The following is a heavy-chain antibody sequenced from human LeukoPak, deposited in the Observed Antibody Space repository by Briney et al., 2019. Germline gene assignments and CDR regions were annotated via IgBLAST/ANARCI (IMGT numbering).Heavy chain of an antibody. CDR3: AREPIAAAGTHYNYGMDV. CDR2: ISSSSSYI. D-gene: IGHD6-13*01. CDR1: GFTFSSYS. V-gene: IGHV3-21*04. Sequence: GGSLRLSCAASGFTFSSYSMNWVRQAPGKGLEWVSSISSSSSYIYYADSVKGRFTISRDISKNTLYLQMNSLRAEDTAVYYCAREPIAAAGTHYNYGMDVWGQGTTVTVSS. J-gene: IGHJ6*02.